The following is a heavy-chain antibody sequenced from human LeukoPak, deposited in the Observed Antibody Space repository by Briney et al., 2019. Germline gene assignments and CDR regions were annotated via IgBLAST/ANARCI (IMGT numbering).Heavy chain of an antibody. J-gene: IGHJ2*01. Sequence: PGGSLRLSCAASGFTVSGNYMSWVRQAPGKGLEWVSLIDGGGNTYSADSAKGRFTTSRANSENTLYLQMNSIRAEDTAVYYCARGNDDWFFDLWGRGPLVTVSS. V-gene: IGHV3-53*01. CDR3: ARGNDDWFFDL. CDR2: IDGGGNT. D-gene: IGHD1-1*01. CDR1: GFTVSGNY.